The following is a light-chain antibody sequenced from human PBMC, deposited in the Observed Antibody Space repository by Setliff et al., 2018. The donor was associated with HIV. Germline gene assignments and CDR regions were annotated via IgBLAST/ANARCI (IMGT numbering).Light chain of an antibody. Sequence: QSALTQHASVSGSPGQSITISCLGTSSDVGGYNYVSWYQHHPGKAPKLMIYDVSARPSGVSNRFSGSKSGNAASLTISGLQAEDEAVYYCSSYTTSSFLYVFGTGTKVTVL. V-gene: IGLV2-14*03. CDR3: SSYTTSSFLYV. CDR2: DVS. CDR1: SSDVGGYNY. J-gene: IGLJ1*01.